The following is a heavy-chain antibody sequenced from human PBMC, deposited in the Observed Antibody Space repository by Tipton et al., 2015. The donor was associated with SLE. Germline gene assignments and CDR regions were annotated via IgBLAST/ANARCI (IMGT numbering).Heavy chain of an antibody. CDR1: GFTVSSNE. Sequence: GSLRLSCAASGFTVSSNEMSWVRQAPGKGLEWVSSISGGSTYYADSRKGRFTISRDNSKNTLYLQMGSLRAEDMAVYYCAKGYSSGWYYFDYWGQGTLVTVSS. CDR2: ISGGST. V-gene: IGHV3-38-3*01. CDR3: AKGYSSGWYYFDY. D-gene: IGHD6-19*01. J-gene: IGHJ4*02.